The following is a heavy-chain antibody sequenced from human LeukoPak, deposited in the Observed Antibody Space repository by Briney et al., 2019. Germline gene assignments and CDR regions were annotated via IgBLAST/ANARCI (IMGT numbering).Heavy chain of an antibody. V-gene: IGHV5-51*01. J-gene: IGHJ6*02. CDR1: GYSFSCYL. D-gene: IGHD6-19*01. CDR2: IYPGDSDT. Sequence: GESLKISSKGSGYSFSCYLIGWVRPMPREGLEWRGIIYPGDSDTRYSPSFQGQVTISADKSISTAYLQWSSLKASDTAMYYCARQKGGWYSGYYGMDVWGQGTTVTVS. CDR3: ARQKGGWYSGYYGMDV.